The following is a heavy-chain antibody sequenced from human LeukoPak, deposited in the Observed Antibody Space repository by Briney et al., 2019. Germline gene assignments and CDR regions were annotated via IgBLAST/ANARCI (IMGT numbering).Heavy chain of an antibody. Sequence: GASVKVSCKASGYTFTGCYIHWVRQAPGQGLEWMGRINSNSGGTKYAQKFQGRVTMTRDTSISTAYMELSRLGSDDTAVYYCARDQGGYWGQGTLVTVSS. CDR1: GYTFTGCY. CDR3: ARDQGGY. V-gene: IGHV1-2*02. D-gene: IGHD1-26*01. J-gene: IGHJ4*02. CDR2: INSNSGGT.